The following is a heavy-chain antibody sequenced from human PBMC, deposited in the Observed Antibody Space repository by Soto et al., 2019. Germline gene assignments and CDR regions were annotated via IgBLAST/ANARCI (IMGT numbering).Heavy chain of an antibody. V-gene: IGHV1-2*02. CDR2: INPNSGGT. D-gene: IGHD3-10*01. CDR3: AIDYSLWVGMVRCPMDY. Sequence: QVQLVQSGAEVKKPGASVKVSCKASGYTFTGDYMHWVRQAPGQGLEWMGWINPNSGGTNYAQKFHGRVTMTRYTSISSAYMELSRLRSDDTAVYYCAIDYSLWVGMVRCPMDYWGQGTLVTVSS. J-gene: IGHJ4*02. CDR1: GYTFTGDY.